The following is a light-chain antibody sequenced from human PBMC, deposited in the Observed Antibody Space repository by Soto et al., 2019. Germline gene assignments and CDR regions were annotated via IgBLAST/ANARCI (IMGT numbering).Light chain of an antibody. CDR1: QSISSY. J-gene: IGKJ1*01. CDR2: AAS. CDR3: QQSYSTPP. V-gene: IGKV1-39*01. Sequence: DIQMTQSPSSRSASVVERVTITFRASQSISSYLNWYQQKPGKAPKLLIYAASSLQSGVPSRFSGSGSGTDFTLTISSLQPEDFATYYCQQSYSTPPFGQGTKVDIK.